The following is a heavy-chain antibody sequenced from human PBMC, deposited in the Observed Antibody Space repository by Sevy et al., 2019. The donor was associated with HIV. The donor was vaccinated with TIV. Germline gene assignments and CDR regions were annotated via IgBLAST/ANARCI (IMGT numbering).Heavy chain of an antibody. CDR2: IYYSGST. J-gene: IGHJ4*02. Sequence: SETLSPTCTVSGGSISSYYWSWIRQPPGKGLEWIGYIYYSGSTNYNPSLKSRVTISVDTSKNQFSLKLSSVTAADTAVYYCARLDSSSWYGGDYFDYWGQGTLVTVSS. D-gene: IGHD6-13*01. CDR3: ARLDSSSWYGGDYFDY. CDR1: GGSISSYY. V-gene: IGHV4-59*12.